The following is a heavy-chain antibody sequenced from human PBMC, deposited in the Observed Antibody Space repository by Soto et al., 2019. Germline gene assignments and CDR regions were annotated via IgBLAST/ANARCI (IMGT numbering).Heavy chain of an antibody. CDR1: GFTFSSYW. CDR3: ARDRPAALYYYYHGMDV. J-gene: IGHJ6*02. V-gene: IGHV3-7*01. Sequence: EVQLVESGGGLVQPGGSLRLSCAASGFTFSSYWMSWVRQAPGKGLEWVANIKQDGSEKYYVDSVKGRFTISRDNAKKSLYLQMNSLRAEDTAVYYCARDRPAALYYYYHGMDVWGQGTTVTVSS. D-gene: IGHD2-2*01. CDR2: IKQDGSEK.